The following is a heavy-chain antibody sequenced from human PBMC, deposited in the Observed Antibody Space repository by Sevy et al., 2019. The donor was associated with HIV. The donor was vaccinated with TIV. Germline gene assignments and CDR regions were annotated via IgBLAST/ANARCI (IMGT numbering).Heavy chain of an antibody. CDR3: ARDPEENYYGSGRAFDP. J-gene: IGHJ5*02. CDR1: GFTFSSYW. D-gene: IGHD3-10*01. CDR2: IKQDGSEK. Sequence: GGSLRLSCAASGFTFSSYWMSWVRQAPGKGLEWVANIKQDGSEKYYVGSVKGRFTISRDNAKNSLYLQMNSLRAEDTAVYYCARDPEENYYGSGRAFDPWGQGTLVTVSS. V-gene: IGHV3-7*01.